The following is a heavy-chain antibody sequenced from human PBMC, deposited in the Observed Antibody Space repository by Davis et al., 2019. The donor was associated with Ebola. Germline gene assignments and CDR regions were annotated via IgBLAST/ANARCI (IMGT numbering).Heavy chain of an antibody. CDR1: GFSLSDHY. Sequence: GESLKISCAASGFSLSDHYIDWVRQAPGKGLEWVGRTRNKANSYTTDYAASVKGRFTISRDDSKNSLYLQMNSLKTEDTAVYYCARPTISGDNYAMDVWGQGTTVTVSS. CDR2: TRNKANSYTT. J-gene: IGHJ6*02. V-gene: IGHV3-72*01. CDR3: ARPTISGDNYAMDV. D-gene: IGHD3-3*01.